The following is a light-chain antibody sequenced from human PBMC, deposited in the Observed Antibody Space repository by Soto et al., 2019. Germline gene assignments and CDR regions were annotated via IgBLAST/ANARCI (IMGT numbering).Light chain of an antibody. Sequence: DLQLTQSPSTLSASVGARVTITCRASQSISSWLAWYQQKPGKAPKLLIYKSSSLESGVPSRFSGSGSGPEFTLTISSLQPDDFATYYCQQYNSYPVTFGQGTKVEIK. CDR3: QQYNSYPVT. CDR2: KSS. CDR1: QSISSW. J-gene: IGKJ1*01. V-gene: IGKV1-5*03.